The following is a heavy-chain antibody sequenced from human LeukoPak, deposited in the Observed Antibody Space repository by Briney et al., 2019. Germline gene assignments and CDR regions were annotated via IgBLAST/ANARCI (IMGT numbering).Heavy chain of an antibody. Sequence: ASVKVSRKASGYTFTGYYMHWVRQAPGQGLEWMGWINPNSGGTNYAQKFQGRVTMTRDTSISTAYMELSRLRSDDTAVYYCARAYGSGSYFPDYWGQGTLVTVSS. V-gene: IGHV1-2*02. J-gene: IGHJ4*02. D-gene: IGHD3-10*01. CDR3: ARAYGSGSYFPDY. CDR1: GYTFTGYY. CDR2: INPNSGGT.